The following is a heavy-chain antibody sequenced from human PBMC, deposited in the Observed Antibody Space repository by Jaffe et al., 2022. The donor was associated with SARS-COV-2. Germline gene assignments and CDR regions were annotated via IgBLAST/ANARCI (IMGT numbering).Heavy chain of an antibody. CDR3: AKDRGFGVVIIYYFDY. J-gene: IGHJ4*02. Sequence: EVQLLESGGGLVQPGGSLRLSCAASGFTFSSYAMSWVRQAPGKGLEWVSAISGSGGSTYYADSVKGRFTISRDNSKNTLYLQMNSLRAEDTAVYYCAKDRGFGVVIIYYFDYWGQGTLVTVSS. V-gene: IGHV3-23*01. CDR1: GFTFSSYA. D-gene: IGHD3-3*01. CDR2: ISGSGGST.